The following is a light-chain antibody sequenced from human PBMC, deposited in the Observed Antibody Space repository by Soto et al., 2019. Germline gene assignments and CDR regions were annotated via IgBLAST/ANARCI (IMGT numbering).Light chain of an antibody. J-gene: IGKJ1*01. V-gene: IGKV1-5*03. CDR2: KAS. CDR3: QQYDNWPRT. Sequence: DIQMTQSPSTLSASVGDRASIACRASQSVSTWLAWYQQKPGKAPKLLIYKASTLESGVPSRFSGGGSGTEFTLTIGGLQPDDFAVYYCQQYDNWPRTFGQGTKVDIK. CDR1: QSVSTW.